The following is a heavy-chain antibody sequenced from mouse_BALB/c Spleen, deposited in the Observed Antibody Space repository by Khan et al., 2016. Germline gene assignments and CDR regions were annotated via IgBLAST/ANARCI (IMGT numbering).Heavy chain of an antibody. CDR3: ARSYYGYLALDY. CDR2: IFPGSGTA. D-gene: IGHD1-2*01. V-gene: IGHV1-77*01. J-gene: IGHJ4*01. CDR1: GYTFTDYY. Sequence: QVQLQQSGAELARPGASVKLSCKASGYTFTDYYINWLKQRTGQGLEWIGEIFPGSGTAYYNEKFKDKATLTADESTSTAYLQLSSLTSEASAYSYCARSYYGYLALDYWGQGTSVTGSS.